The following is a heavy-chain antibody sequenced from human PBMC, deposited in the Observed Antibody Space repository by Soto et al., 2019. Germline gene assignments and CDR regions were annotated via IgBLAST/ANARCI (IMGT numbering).Heavy chain of an antibody. Sequence: LRLSCSASGFIFGDYDVGWLRQAPGEGRKWIGFMRIKAYGETTEYAASVKGTFTISRDDSISIAYLQMNSLRTEDTAVYYCTRGEDYYGRPRMDVWDQGTTDTVSS. J-gene: IGHJ6*02. CDR1: GFIFGDYD. CDR2: MRIKAYGETT. V-gene: IGHV3-49*03. D-gene: IGHD3-10*01. CDR3: TRGEDYYGRPRMDV.